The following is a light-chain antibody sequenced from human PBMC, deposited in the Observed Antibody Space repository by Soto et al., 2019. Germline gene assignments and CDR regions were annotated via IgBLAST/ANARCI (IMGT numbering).Light chain of an antibody. J-gene: IGLJ1*01. CDR3: RSYTSSRSYV. CDR2: DVS. CDR1: SSDFGIYNS. Sequence: QSALTQPPSVYGSPAQSITLFCTGTSSDFGIYNSVSWYQQYPGKAPKLMIHDVSNRPSGVSNRFSGSKSGNTASLTISGLQAEDEADYYCRSYTSSRSYVFGSGTKLTVL. V-gene: IGLV2-14*01.